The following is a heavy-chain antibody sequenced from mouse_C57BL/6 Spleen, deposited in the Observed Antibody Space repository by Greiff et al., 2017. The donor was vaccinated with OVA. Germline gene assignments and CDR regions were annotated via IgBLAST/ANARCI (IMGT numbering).Heavy chain of an antibody. D-gene: IGHD2-4*01. CDR3: ARHEEEADYDYDRDFAY. Sequence: VKLMESGAELVKPGASVKLSCKASGYTFTEYTIHWVKQRSGQGLEWIGWFYPGSGSIKYNEKFKDKATLTADKSSSTVYMELSRLTSEDSAVYFCARHEEEADYDYDRDFAYWGQGTLVTVSA. V-gene: IGHV1-62-2*01. CDR1: GYTFTEYT. J-gene: IGHJ3*01. CDR2: FYPGSGSI.